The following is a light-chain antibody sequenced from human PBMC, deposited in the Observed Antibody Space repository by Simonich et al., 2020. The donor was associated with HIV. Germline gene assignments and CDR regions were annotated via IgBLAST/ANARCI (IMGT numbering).Light chain of an antibody. CDR2: EDN. CDR3: QSYNTNNQGV. J-gene: IGLJ2*01. Sequence: NFMLTQPHSVSESPGKTITISCTRSSGSIASYYVQWYQQPPGSSPTTVIYEDNQRPAGVPERFSGSIDSSSNSASLTISGLKTEDEADYYCQSYNTNNQGVFGGGTKLTVL. CDR1: SGSIASYY. V-gene: IGLV6-57*01.